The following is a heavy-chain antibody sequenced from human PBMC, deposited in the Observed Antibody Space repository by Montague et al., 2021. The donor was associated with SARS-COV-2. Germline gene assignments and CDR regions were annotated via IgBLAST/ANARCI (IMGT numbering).Heavy chain of an antibody. D-gene: IGHD3-10*01. J-gene: IGHJ4*02. V-gene: IGHV4-4*02. Sequence: SETLSLTCAVSGGSISSSNWRSWVRQPPGKGLEWIGEIYHSGSTXYNPSLKSRVTISVDKSKNQFSLKLSSVTVADTAVYYCASRGAGWFGSNPERFDYWGQGTLVTVSS. CDR3: ASRGAGWFGSNPERFDY. CDR1: GGSISSSNW. CDR2: IYHSGST.